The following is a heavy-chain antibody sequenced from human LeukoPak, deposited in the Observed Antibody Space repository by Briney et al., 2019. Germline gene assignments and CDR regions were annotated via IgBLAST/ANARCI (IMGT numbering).Heavy chain of an antibody. J-gene: IGHJ4*02. CDR1: GGSFSGYY. Sequence: SETLSLTCAVYGGSFSGYYWSWIRQPPGKGLEWIGEINHSGSTNYNPSLKSRVTISVDTSKNQFSLKLSPVTAADTAVYYCAREGRGSIRYWGQGTLVTVPS. D-gene: IGHD2-2*02. CDR2: INHSGST. V-gene: IGHV4-34*01. CDR3: AREGRGSIRY.